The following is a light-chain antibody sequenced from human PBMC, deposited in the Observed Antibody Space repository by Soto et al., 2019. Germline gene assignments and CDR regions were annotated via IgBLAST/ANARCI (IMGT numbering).Light chain of an antibody. CDR2: TAS. CDR1: QNISTY. V-gene: IGKV1-39*01. Sequence: DIQMTQSPSSLSASVGDRVTITCRASQNISTYLNWYQQEPGKAPKLLIYTASSLQSGVPSRFSGSGSGTDFTLTISSLQPEDFAAYYCQQSHGIPYTFGQWTKLEIK. CDR3: QQSHGIPYT. J-gene: IGKJ2*01.